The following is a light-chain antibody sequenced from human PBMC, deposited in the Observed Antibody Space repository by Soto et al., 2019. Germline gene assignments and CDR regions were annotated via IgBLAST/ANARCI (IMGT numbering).Light chain of an antibody. CDR1: QSIRNW. J-gene: IGKJ1*01. Sequence: DIQMTQSPSTLSASVGERVTITCRASQSIRNWLAWYQQKPGKDPKLLIFGASSLDSGVPSRFSGSGSGTEFTLTINSLQADDFATYYCQEYNSNSPWTFGQGTKVEIK. CDR2: GAS. V-gene: IGKV1-5*01. CDR3: QEYNSNSPWT.